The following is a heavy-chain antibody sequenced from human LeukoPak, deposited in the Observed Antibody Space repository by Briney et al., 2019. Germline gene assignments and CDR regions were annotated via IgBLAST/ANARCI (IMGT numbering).Heavy chain of an antibody. V-gene: IGHV4-31*03. Sequence: SETLSLTCTVSGGSISSGGYYWSWIRQHPGKGLEWIGYIYYSGSTYYNPSLKSRVTISVDTSKNQFSLKLSSVTAADTAVYYCARAQYSSGWYFDYWGQGTLVTVPS. CDR3: ARAQYSSGWYFDY. CDR1: GGSISSGGYY. J-gene: IGHJ4*02. CDR2: IYYSGST. D-gene: IGHD6-19*01.